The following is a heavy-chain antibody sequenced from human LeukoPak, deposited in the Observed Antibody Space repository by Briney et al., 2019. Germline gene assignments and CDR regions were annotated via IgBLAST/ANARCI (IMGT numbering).Heavy chain of an antibody. CDR2: ISAYNGNT. D-gene: IGHD5-12*01. Sequence: ASVKVSCKASGYTFTSYGISWVRQAPGQGLEWMGWISAYNGNTNYAQKLQGRVTMTTDTSTSTAYMELRSLRSDDTAVYYWASDLGYDLSYYYGMDVWGKGTTVTVSS. J-gene: IGHJ6*04. V-gene: IGHV1-18*04. CDR3: ASDLGYDLSYYYGMDV. CDR1: GYTFTSYG.